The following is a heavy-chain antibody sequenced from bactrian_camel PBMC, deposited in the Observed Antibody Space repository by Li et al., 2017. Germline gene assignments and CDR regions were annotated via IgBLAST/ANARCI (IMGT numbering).Heavy chain of an antibody. CDR1: RPPSSYYH. D-gene: IGHD7*01. CDR2: ITTGGGST. V-gene: IGHV3S30*01. CDR3: AAVHQWWHLTNCHSEGD. J-gene: IGHJ4*01. Sequence: QLVESGGGSVQSGGSLRLSCATSRPPSSYYHMGWFRQAPGKEREGVATITTGGGSTYYADSVKGRFTISRDNAKNTLYLQMNSLKLEDTAVYYCAAVHQWWHLTNCHSEGDWGQGTQVTVS.